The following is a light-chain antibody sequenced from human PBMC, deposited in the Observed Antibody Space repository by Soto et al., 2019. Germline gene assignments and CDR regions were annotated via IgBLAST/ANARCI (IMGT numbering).Light chain of an antibody. V-gene: IGLV2-11*01. CDR1: SSDVGGYNY. CDR2: TVN. J-gene: IGLJ2*01. Sequence: QSALTQPRSVSGSPGQSVTISCTGTSSDVGGYNYVSWYQQNPGKAPKLMIYTVNKRPSGVPDRFSGSKSGSMASLTISGLQSEDEADYFCSSYTTSNTLVFGGGTKVTVL. CDR3: SSYTTSNTLV.